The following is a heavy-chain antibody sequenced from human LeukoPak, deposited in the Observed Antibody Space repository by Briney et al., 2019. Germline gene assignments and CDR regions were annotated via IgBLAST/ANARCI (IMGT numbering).Heavy chain of an antibody. D-gene: IGHD5-12*01. Sequence: GGSLRLSRAASGFTLSENNVHWVRQAPGKGLEWVALISNDGNSKDYADSVKGRFTLSGDNSKTTVYLQMNSLRAEDTAVYYCARDRSGFYSIDQWGQGTLVTVSP. J-gene: IGHJ4*02. CDR3: ARDRSGFYSIDQ. V-gene: IGHV3-30-3*01. CDR1: GFTLSENN. CDR2: ISNDGNSK.